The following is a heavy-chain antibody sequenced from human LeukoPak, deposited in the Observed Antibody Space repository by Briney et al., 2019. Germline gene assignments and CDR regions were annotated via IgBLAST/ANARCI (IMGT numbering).Heavy chain of an antibody. CDR3: ARSMIRGVNYYFDN. CDR1: GYIFTSYY. CDR2: LNPSGSST. D-gene: IGHD3-10*01. J-gene: IGHJ4*02. V-gene: IGHV1-46*03. Sequence: GASVKVSCKASGYIFTSYYLHWVRQAPGQGLEWMGILNPSGSSTSYAQKFQGRVTVTRDTSTSTVYMELSSLRSEDTAVYYCARSMIRGVNYYFDNWGQGTLVAVSS.